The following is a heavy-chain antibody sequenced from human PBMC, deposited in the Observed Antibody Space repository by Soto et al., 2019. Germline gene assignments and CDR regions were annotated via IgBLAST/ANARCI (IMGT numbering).Heavy chain of an antibody. CDR3: ATRGFWSVPNYYGMDV. J-gene: IGHJ6*02. CDR2: IIPIFGTA. Sequence: QVQLVQSGAEVKKPGSSVKVSCKASGGTFSSYAISWVRQAPGQGLEWMGGIIPIFGTANYAQKFQGRVTITADESTSTAYMELRSLRSEDTAVYYCATRGFWSVPNYYGMDVWGQGTTVTVSS. CDR1: GGTFSSYA. D-gene: IGHD3-3*01. V-gene: IGHV1-69*01.